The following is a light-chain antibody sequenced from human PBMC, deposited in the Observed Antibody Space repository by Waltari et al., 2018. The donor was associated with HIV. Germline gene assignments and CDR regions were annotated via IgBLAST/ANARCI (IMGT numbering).Light chain of an antibody. CDR3: GTWDRSLSAGV. CDR2: DND. J-gene: IGLJ3*02. CDR1: SPKIGYVY. Sequence: QSLLSQPPSASAAPGQRVTISCYRSSPKIGYVYVSWYQQLPGEAPKLLIYDNDKRPSGIPDRFSGSKAGTSATLDITGLQTGDEADYYCGTWDRSLSAGVFGGGTKLTVL. V-gene: IGLV1-51*01.